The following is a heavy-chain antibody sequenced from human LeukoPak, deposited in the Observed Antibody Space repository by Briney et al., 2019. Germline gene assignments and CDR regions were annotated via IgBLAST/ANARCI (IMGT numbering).Heavy chain of an antibody. J-gene: IGHJ5*02. V-gene: IGHV1-8*01. CDR1: GYTFTSYD. CDR2: MNPNSGNT. D-gene: IGHD3-16*02. CDR3: ARGRSWVPSIVDWFDP. Sequence: ASVKVSCKASGYTFTSYDINWVRQATGQGLEWMGWMNPNSGNTGYAQKFQGRATMTRNTSISTAYMELSSLRSEDTAVYYCARGRSWVPSIVDWFDPWGQGTLVTVSS.